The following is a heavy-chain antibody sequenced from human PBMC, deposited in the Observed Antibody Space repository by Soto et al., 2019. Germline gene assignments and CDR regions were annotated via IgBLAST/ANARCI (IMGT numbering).Heavy chain of an antibody. J-gene: IGHJ6*02. CDR2: ILVGSNNR. Sequence: IRLVQSGPEVKKPGTSVKVYCKASGITFNRSALQWVRQARGQRLEWVGWILVGSNNRVYAQKFQERVTITIDMCTRTVYMASGSLTSEDTDIYDCAAAQEAPDSMGMWGQGTTVTFSS. CDR3: AAAQEAPDSMGM. CDR1: GITFNRSA. V-gene: IGHV1-58*01.